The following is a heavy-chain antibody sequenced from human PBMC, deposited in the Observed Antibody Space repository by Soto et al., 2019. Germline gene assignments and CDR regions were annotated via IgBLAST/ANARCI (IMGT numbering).Heavy chain of an antibody. CDR2: INHSGST. CDR3: ARGEDCSSTSCYDFDY. V-gene: IGHV4-34*01. Sequence: QVQLQQWGAGLLKPSETLSLTCAVYGGSFSGYYWSWIRQPPGKGLEWIGEINHSGSTNYNPSLKSRVTISVDTSKNQFSLKLSSVTAADTAVYYCARGEDCSSTSCYDFDYWGQGTLVTVSS. CDR1: GGSFSGYY. D-gene: IGHD2-2*01. J-gene: IGHJ4*02.